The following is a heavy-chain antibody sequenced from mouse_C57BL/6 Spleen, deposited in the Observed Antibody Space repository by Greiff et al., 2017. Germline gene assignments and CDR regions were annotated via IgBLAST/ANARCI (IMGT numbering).Heavy chain of an antibody. J-gene: IGHJ1*03. Sequence: QVQLQQPGAELVKPGASVKMSCKASGYTFTSYWITWVKQRPGQGLEWIGDIYPGSGSTNYNEKFKSKATLTVDTSYSTAYMQLSSLTSEDSAVYYCARSKGNDWYFDVWGTGTTVTVSS. CDR1: GYTFTSYW. CDR2: IYPGSGST. V-gene: IGHV1-55*01. D-gene: IGHD2-1*01. CDR3: ARSKGNDWYFDV.